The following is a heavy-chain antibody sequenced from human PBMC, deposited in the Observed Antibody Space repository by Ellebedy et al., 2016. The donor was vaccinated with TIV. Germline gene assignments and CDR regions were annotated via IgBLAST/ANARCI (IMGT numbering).Heavy chain of an antibody. CDR2: IYYSGST. D-gene: IGHD4-17*01. V-gene: IGHV4-59*01. CDR1: GGSISSYY. J-gene: IGHJ3*02. Sequence: SETLSLTXTVSGGSISSYYWSWIRQPPGKGLEWIGYIYYSGSTNYNPSLKSRVTISVDTSKNQFSLKLSSVTAADTAVYYCASSSYGDFRLAFDIWGQGTMVTVSS. CDR3: ASSSYGDFRLAFDI.